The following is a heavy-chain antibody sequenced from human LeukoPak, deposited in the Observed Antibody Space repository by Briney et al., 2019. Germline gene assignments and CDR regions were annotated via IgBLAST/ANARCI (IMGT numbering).Heavy chain of an antibody. CDR2: IYTSGST. CDR3: ARDSYYGSGSYYNEGWFDP. V-gene: IGHV4-4*07. J-gene: IGHJ5*02. Sequence: SETLSLTCTVSGGSISSYYWSWIPQPAGKGLEWIGRIYTSGSTNYNPSLKSRVTISVDKSKNQFSLKLSSVTAADTAVYYCARDSYYGSGSYYNEGWFDPWGQGTLVTVSS. CDR1: GGSISSYY. D-gene: IGHD3-10*01.